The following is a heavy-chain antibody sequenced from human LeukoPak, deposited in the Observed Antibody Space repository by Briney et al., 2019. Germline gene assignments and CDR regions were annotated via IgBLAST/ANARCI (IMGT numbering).Heavy chain of an antibody. CDR3: ARGSDIAAAVKVYGFEY. D-gene: IGHD6-13*01. CDR1: GFTFSSYW. Sequence: QPGGSLRLSCVASGFTFSSYWMHWVRQAPGKGPVWVSGINRDGSSTNYADSAKGRFTISRDNAKNTLYLQMNSLRAEDTAVYYCARGSDIAAAVKVYGFEYWGQGTLVTVSS. V-gene: IGHV3-74*01. CDR2: INRDGSST. J-gene: IGHJ4*02.